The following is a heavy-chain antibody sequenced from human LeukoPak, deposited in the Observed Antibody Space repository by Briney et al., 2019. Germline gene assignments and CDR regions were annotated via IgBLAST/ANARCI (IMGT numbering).Heavy chain of an antibody. Sequence: LGGSLRLSCAASGFPFSSYAFHWVRQALGKGLEYVAYISSDGGRTYYANSVKGRLTISRDNSNNTLYLQMGRLRAEDMAVYYCAKDFLVGATAFDIWGQGTMVTVSS. CDR1: GFPFSSYA. D-gene: IGHD1-26*01. V-gene: IGHV3-64*01. J-gene: IGHJ3*02. CDR3: AKDFLVGATAFDI. CDR2: ISSDGGRT.